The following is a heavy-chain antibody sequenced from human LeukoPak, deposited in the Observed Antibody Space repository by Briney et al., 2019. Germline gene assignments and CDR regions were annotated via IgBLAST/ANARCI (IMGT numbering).Heavy chain of an antibody. J-gene: IGHJ4*02. CDR2: INPNTGGT. Sequence: GASVKVSCKASGYTFTGYYLHWIRQAPGQGLEWMAWINPNTGGTNYAQKFQGRVTMTRDTSISTAYMDLSSLRSDDTAVYYCARVEAQYCSGGSCYPDYWGQGTLVTVSS. CDR3: ARVEAQYCSGGSCYPDY. V-gene: IGHV1-2*02. D-gene: IGHD2-15*01. CDR1: GYTFTGYY.